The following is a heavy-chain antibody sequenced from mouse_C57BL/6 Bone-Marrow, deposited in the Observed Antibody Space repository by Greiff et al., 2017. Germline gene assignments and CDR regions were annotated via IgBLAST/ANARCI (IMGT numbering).Heavy chain of an antibody. Sequence: VQLQQPGAELVKPGASVKMSCKASGYTFTSYWITWVKQRPGQGLEWIGDIYPGSGSTNYNEKFKSKATLTVDTSSSTASMPLSNLTSEDSAVYYCYDYFFDYWGQGTTLTVSS. CDR1: GYTFTSYW. CDR3: YDYFFDY. CDR2: IYPGSGST. J-gene: IGHJ2*01. D-gene: IGHD2-4*01. V-gene: IGHV1-55*01.